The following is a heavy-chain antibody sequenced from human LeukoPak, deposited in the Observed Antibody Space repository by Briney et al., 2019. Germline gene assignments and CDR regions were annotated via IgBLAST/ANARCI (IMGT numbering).Heavy chain of an antibody. V-gene: IGHV3-23*01. D-gene: IGHD6-13*01. J-gene: IGHJ4*02. CDR2: FSGGGDS. CDR1: GLTSGIYA. CDR3: TTEDIAAAG. Sequence: GGSLSLSCAASGLTSGIYAMSWVRQAPGKGLEWVSAFSGGGDSFYADSVRGRFSISADRSRNILYLLMNSLRVEDTAVYYCTTEDIAAAGWGQGTLVTVSS.